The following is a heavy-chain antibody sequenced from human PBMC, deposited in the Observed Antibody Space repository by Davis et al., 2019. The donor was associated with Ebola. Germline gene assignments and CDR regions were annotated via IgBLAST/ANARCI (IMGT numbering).Heavy chain of an antibody. J-gene: IGHJ6*02. V-gene: IGHV1-69*13. D-gene: IGHD3-9*01. CDR1: GGTFSSYA. CDR2: IIPIFGTA. CDR3: ARDLSDIFFYGMDV. Sequence: SVKVSCKASGGTFSSYAISWVRQAPGQGLEWMGGIIPIFGTANYAQKFQGRVAITADESTSTAYMELRSLRSDDTAVYYCARDLSDIFFYGMDVWGQGTTVTVSS.